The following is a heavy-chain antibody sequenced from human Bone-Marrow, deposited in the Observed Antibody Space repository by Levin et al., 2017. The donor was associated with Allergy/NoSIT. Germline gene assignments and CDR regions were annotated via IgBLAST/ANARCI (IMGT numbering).Heavy chain of an antibody. J-gene: IGHJ6*02. CDR2: FDPEDGKT. V-gene: IGHV1-24*01. Sequence: GESLKISCQVSGYTLTELSMHWVRQAPGKGLEWMGGFDPEDGKTIYAQKFQGRVTMTEDTRTDTAYMELSNLRSDDTAVYYCAIRVGVVIKGDYYYGMDVWGQGTTVTVSS. CDR1: GYTLTELS. D-gene: IGHD3-3*01. CDR3: AIRVGVVIKGDYYYGMDV.